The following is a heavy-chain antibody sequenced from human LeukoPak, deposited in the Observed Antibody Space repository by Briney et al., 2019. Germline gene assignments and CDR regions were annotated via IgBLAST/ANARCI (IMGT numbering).Heavy chain of an antibody. Sequence: PSETLSPTCTVSGGSISSYYWSWIRQPPGKGLEWIGYIYYSGSTNYNPSLKSRVTISVDTSKNQFSLKLSSVTAADTAVYYCARADIGYCSSTSCYSRAFDIWGQGTMVTVSS. CDR1: GGSISSYY. CDR2: IYYSGST. D-gene: IGHD2-2*01. V-gene: IGHV4-59*01. CDR3: ARADIGYCSSTSCYSRAFDI. J-gene: IGHJ3*02.